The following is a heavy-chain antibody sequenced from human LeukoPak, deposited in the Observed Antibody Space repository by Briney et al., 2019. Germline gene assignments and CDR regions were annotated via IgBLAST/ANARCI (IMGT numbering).Heavy chain of an antibody. CDR2: INHSGST. CDR3: ASPSVDTARNYYYYGMDV. CDR1: GGSISSGGYY. V-gene: IGHV4-39*07. D-gene: IGHD5-18*01. Sequence: SETLSLTCTVSGGSISSGGYYWSWIRQPPGKGLEWIGEINHSGSTNYNPSLKSRVTISVDTSKNQFSLELSSVTAADTAVYYCASPSVDTARNYYYYGMDVWGQGTTVTVSS. J-gene: IGHJ6*02.